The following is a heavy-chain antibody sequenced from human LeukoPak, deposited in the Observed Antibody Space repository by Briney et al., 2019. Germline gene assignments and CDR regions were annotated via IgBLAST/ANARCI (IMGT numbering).Heavy chain of an antibody. D-gene: IGHD3-22*01. Sequence: GESLRLSCAASGFTFSSYGMHWVRQAPGKGLEWVAVICYDGSNKYYADSVKGRFTISRDNSKNTLYLQMNSLRAEDTAVYYCARAEGYYDSSGNDAFDIWGQGTMVTVSS. CDR3: ARAEGYYDSSGNDAFDI. CDR2: ICYDGSNK. CDR1: GFTFSSYG. V-gene: IGHV3-33*01. J-gene: IGHJ3*02.